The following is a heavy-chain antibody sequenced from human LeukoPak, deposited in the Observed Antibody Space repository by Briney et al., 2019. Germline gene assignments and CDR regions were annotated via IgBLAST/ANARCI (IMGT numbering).Heavy chain of an antibody. CDR3: AKPYCSSTSCYAGGAFDI. J-gene: IGHJ3*02. D-gene: IGHD2-2*01. V-gene: IGHV3-23*01. CDR1: GFTFSSYA. Sequence: GGSLRPSCAASGFTFSSYAMSWVRQAPGKGLEWVSAISGSGGSTYYADSVKGRFTISRDNSKNTLYLQMNSLRAEDTAVYYCAKPYCSSTSCYAGGAFDIWGQGTMVTVSS. CDR2: ISGSGGST.